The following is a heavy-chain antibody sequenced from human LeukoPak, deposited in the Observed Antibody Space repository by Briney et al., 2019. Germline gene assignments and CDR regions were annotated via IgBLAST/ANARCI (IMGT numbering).Heavy chain of an antibody. CDR1: GFTFSSYS. V-gene: IGHV3-21*01. CDR2: ISSSSSYI. J-gene: IGHJ6*02. D-gene: IGHD5-12*01. Sequence: PGGSLRLSCAASGFTFSSYSMNWVRQAPGKGLEWVSSISSSSSYIYYADSVKGRFTISRDNAKNSLYLQMNSLRAEDTAVYYCARTDIVAMTPLYYYGMDVWGQGTTVTVSS. CDR3: ARTDIVAMTPLYYYGMDV.